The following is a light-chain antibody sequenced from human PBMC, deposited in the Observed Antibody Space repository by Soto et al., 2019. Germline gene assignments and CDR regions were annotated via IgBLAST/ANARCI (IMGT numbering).Light chain of an antibody. J-gene: IGKJ1*01. CDR3: QQYNSYFQT. CDR1: QGISSY. Sequence: IQLTQSPSSLSASVGDRFTITCRAIQGISSYLAWYQQKPRKAPKLLIYAASTLQSGVPPRFSGSGSGTEFTLTISSLQPDDVATYYCQQYNSYFQTFGQGTKVDIK. V-gene: IGKV1-9*01. CDR2: AAS.